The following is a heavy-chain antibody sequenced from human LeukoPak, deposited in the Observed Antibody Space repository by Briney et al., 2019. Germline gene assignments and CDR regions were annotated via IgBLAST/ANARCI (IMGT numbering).Heavy chain of an antibody. D-gene: IGHD6-19*01. CDR3: ARVSSGWYVYYYGMDV. CDR1: DGSFSGYY. V-gene: IGHV4-34*01. CDR2: INHSGST. Sequence: PAETLSLTCAVYDGSFSGYYWSWIRQPPGKGLEWIGEINHSGSTNYNPSLKSRVTISVDTSKNQFSLKLSSVTAADTAVYYCARVSSGWYVYYYGMDVWGQGTTVTVSS. J-gene: IGHJ6*02.